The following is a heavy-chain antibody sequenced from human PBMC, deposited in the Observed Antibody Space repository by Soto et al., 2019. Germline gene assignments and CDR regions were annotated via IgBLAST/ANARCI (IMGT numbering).Heavy chain of an antibody. J-gene: IGHJ4*02. CDR1: GFTFKNYA. D-gene: IGHD3-10*01. CDR2: ISGGGDTT. V-gene: IGHV3-23*01. CDR3: AKGRGGSGSLTPRVDF. Sequence: EVQLLESGGGLVQPGGSLRLSCAASGFTFKNYAMTWVRQAPRKGLEWVSAISGGGDTTSYADSVKGRFTVSRDGSKNTLYLQMSNLRAEDTALYYCAKGRGGSGSLTPRVDFWGQGTLVTVSS.